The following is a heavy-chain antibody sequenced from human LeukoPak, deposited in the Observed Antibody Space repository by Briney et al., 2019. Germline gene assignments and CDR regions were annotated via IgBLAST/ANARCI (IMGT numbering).Heavy chain of an antibody. D-gene: IGHD4-17*01. V-gene: IGHV3-74*01. Sequence: GGSLRLSCAASGFTFSNYWMHWVRQAPGKGPVWVSRINGDGSSTTYADSVKGRFTISRDNSKNTLSLQMNSLRAEDTAVYYCALIYADCPWGQGTLVTVSS. CDR1: GFTFSNYW. J-gene: IGHJ5*02. CDR2: INGDGSST. CDR3: ALIYADCP.